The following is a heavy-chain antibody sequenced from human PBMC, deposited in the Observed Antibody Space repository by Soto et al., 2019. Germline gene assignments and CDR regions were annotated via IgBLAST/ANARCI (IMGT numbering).Heavy chain of an antibody. V-gene: IGHV4-59*01. CDR2: IYYSGST. D-gene: IGHD6-13*01. CDR1: GGSISSYY. CDR3: ARVSRAAGTGYYYYGMDV. Sequence: SETLSLTCTVSGGSISSYYWSWILQPPGKGLEWIGYIYYSGSTNYNPSLKSRVTISVDTSKNQFSLKLSSVTAADTAVYYCARVSRAAGTGYYYYGMDVWGQGTTVT. J-gene: IGHJ6*02.